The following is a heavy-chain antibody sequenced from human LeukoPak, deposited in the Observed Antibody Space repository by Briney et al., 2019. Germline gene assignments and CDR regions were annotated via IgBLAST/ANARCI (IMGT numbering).Heavy chain of an antibody. CDR1: GFSVSSKY. CDR2: IYSGGTT. CDR3: TKLKGWYGDGYFDY. Sequence: PGGSLRLSCAPSGFSVSSKYMSWVRQPAGKGLEWVSVIYSGGTTFYADSVKGRFTISRDNSKNTLYLQMNSLRPDDTAVYYCTKLKGWYGDGYFDYWGPGILVTVSS. D-gene: IGHD6-19*01. V-gene: IGHV3-53*01. J-gene: IGHJ4*02.